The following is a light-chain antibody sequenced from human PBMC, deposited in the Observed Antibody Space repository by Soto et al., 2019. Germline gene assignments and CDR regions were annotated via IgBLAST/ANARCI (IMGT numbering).Light chain of an antibody. Sequence: EVVLTQSPGTLSLSQGEGSILSCSAIQSVSSSYLAWYQQKPGQAPRLLIYGASSRATGIPDRFSGSGSGREFTLTINSLQTDDSAVYYCQQYNNWPPITFGQGTRLEIK. J-gene: IGKJ5*01. CDR1: QSVSSSY. V-gene: IGKV3-20*01. CDR2: GAS. CDR3: QQYNNWPPIT.